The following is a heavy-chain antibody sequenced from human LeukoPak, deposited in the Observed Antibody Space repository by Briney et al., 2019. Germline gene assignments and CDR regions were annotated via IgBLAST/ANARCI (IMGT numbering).Heavy chain of an antibody. CDR3: TGSSGWLFDH. J-gene: IGHJ4*02. Sequence: GGSLSLSCAASGFTFSTYWMSWVRQAPGKGLEWAAIIKQDGSEKYCLDSVKGRFTISRDNAENSLYLQMNSLRVDDTAVYYCTGSSGWLFDHWGQGTLVTVSS. V-gene: IGHV3-7*01. CDR2: IKQDGSEK. D-gene: IGHD6-19*01. CDR1: GFTFSTYW.